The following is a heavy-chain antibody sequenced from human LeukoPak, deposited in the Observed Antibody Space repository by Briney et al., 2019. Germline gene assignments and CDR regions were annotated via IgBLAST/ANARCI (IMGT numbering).Heavy chain of an antibody. D-gene: IGHD3-22*01. CDR1: GGTFSSYA. J-gene: IGHJ4*02. V-gene: IGHV1-69*01. CDR3: ARKGGYDSSGYYLCDY. CDR2: IIPIFGTA. Sequence: ASVKVSCKASGGTFSSYAISWVRQAPGQGLEWMGGIIPIFGTANYAQKFQGRVTITADESTSTAYMELSSLRSEDTAVYYRARKGGYDSSGYYLCDYWGQGTLVTVSS.